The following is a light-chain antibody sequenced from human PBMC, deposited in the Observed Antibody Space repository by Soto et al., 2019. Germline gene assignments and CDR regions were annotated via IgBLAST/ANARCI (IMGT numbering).Light chain of an antibody. Sequence: EIVLTQSPATLSLSPGERATLSCRASQSVSSYLAWYQQKPGQAPRLLIYDASNRATGIPARFSGSGSGTDFTLTISRLEPEDFAVYYCQQRSKWPLTFGGETKVEIK. J-gene: IGKJ4*01. CDR1: QSVSSY. V-gene: IGKV3-11*01. CDR3: QQRSKWPLT. CDR2: DAS.